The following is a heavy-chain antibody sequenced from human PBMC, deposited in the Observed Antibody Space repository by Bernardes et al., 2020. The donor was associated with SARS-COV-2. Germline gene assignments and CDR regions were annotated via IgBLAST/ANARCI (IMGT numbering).Heavy chain of an antibody. CDR2: ISGSGGST. D-gene: IGHD6-19*01. V-gene: IGHV3-23*01. CDR1: GFTFSSYA. J-gene: IGHJ4*02. Sequence: GGSLRLSCAASGFTFSSYAMSWVRQAPGKGLEWVSAISGSGGSTYYADSVKGRFTISRDNSKNTLYLQMNSLRAEDTAVYYCGTTADQAVAGREINFDYWGQGTLVTVSS. CDR3: GTTADQAVAGREINFDY.